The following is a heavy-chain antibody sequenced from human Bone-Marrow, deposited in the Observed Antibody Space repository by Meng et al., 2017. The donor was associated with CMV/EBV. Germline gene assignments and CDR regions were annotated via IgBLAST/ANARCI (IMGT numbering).Heavy chain of an antibody. CDR2: IYYSGST. V-gene: IGHV4-38-2*02. D-gene: IGHD3-3*01. Sequence: SETLSLTCTVSSYSISSGYYWGWIRQPPGKGLEWIGSIYYSGSTYYNPSLKSRVTISVDTSKNQFSLKLSSVTAADTAVYYCASLRFLEWLLKVSYYGMDVWGQGTTVTVSS. J-gene: IGHJ6*02. CDR1: SYSISSGYY. CDR3: ASLRFLEWLLKVSYYGMDV.